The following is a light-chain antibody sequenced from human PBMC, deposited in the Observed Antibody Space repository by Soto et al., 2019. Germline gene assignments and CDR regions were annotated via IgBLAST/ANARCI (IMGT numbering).Light chain of an antibody. V-gene: IGKV3-15*01. CDR1: KSVGRN. CDR2: GAS. Sequence: DIVMTQSPATLSVSPGETAALSCRAGKSVGRNFARYQQKPGQAPRILIYGASTRATDIPARFRGSGSGTEFTLTISSLQSEDFAIYYCQKYNKWPYTFGQGTKLEIK. J-gene: IGKJ2*01. CDR3: QKYNKWPYT.